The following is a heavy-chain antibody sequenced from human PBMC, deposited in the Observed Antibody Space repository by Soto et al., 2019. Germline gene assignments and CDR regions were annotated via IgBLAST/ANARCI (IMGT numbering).Heavy chain of an antibody. CDR3: ARDRRIIVVVPAAMRVYNWFDP. CDR2: IWYDGSNK. Sequence: GGSLRLSCAASGFTFSSYGMHWVRQAPGKGLEWVAVIWYDGSNKYYADSVKGRFTISRDNSKNTLYLQMNSLRAEDTAVYYCARDRRIIVVVPAAMRVYNWFDPWGQGTLVTVSS. V-gene: IGHV3-33*01. D-gene: IGHD2-2*01. J-gene: IGHJ5*02. CDR1: GFTFSSYG.